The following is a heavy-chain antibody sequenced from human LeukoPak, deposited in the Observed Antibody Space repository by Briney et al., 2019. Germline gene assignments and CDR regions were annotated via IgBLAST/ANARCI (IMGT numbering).Heavy chain of an antibody. CDR1: GYTFRSYE. V-gene: IGHV1-8*01. D-gene: IGHD4-23*01. CDR3: ARGHYGGNRYFDI. CDR2: IHPNSGKT. Sequence: ASVKVSCKASGYTFRSYEINWVRQAPGQGLEWVGWIHPNSGKTGYAQKFQGRVTMTRDTSTETAFMELSSLKFDDTAIFYCARGHYGGNRYFDIWGQGTLVTVSS. J-gene: IGHJ4*02.